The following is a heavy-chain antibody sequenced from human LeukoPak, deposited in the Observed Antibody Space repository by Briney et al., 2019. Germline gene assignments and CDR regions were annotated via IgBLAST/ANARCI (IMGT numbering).Heavy chain of an antibody. Sequence: SETLSLTCTVSGGSFSSFFWNWIRQPPGKGLEWIGFIFHSGRTDYNPSLKSRATISVDTSKNQFSLKLSSVTAADTAVYYCARGSVGGIVVVPAARPYYYYYYYMDVWGKGTTVTVSS. CDR3: ARGSVGGIVVVPAARPYYYYYYYMDV. CDR1: GGSFSSFF. V-gene: IGHV4-59*01. CDR2: IFHSGRT. J-gene: IGHJ6*03. D-gene: IGHD2-2*01.